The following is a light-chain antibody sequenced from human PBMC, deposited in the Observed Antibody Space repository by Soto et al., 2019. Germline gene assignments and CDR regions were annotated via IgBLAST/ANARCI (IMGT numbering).Light chain of an antibody. CDR1: SNDIGANDY. V-gene: IGLV2-14*01. CDR2: EAA. Sequence: QSVLTQPASVSGSPGQSITISCTGTSNDIGANDYVSWYQHHPGQAPKILIYEAANRPSGVSHRFSGSKSGNTASLTISGLQAEDEADYFCTSYTSTSTLVFGGGTKVNVL. CDR3: TSYTSTSTLV. J-gene: IGLJ2*01.